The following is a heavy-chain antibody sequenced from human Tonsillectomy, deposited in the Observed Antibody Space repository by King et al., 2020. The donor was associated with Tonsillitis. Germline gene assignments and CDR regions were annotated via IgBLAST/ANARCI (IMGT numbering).Heavy chain of an antibody. J-gene: IGHJ3*01. CDR2: MSSSGSTI. Sequence: DVQLVESGGGLVQPGGSLRLSCAASGFIFRSYEMNWVRQAPGKGLEWLSYMSSSGSTIFYADSVKGRFTISRDNAKNSLFLQMNSLRGEDTAVYYCARGYYFDSSDSGGANAFDLWGQGTMVTVSS. D-gene: IGHD3-22*01. CDR3: ARGYYFDSSDSGGANAFDL. CDR1: GFIFRSYE. V-gene: IGHV3-48*03.